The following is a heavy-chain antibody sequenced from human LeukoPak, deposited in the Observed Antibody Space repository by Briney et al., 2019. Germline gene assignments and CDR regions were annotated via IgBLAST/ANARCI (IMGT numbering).Heavy chain of an antibody. CDR3: AKDGVPSRWFGRNYFDY. V-gene: IGHV3-48*03. CDR1: GFTFSSYE. D-gene: IGHD3-10*01. J-gene: IGHJ4*02. Sequence: GGSLRLSCAASGFTFSSYEMNWVRQAPGKGLEWVSYISSSGSTIYYADSVKGRFTISRDNAKNSLYLKMNNLRAEDTAVYYCAKDGVPSRWFGRNYFDYWGQGTLVTVSS. CDR2: ISSSGSTI.